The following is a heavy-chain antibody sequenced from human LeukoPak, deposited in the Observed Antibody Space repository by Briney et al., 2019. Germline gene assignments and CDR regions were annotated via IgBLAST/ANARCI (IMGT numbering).Heavy chain of an antibody. CDR1: GGTFSSYA. D-gene: IGHD3-22*01. J-gene: IGHJ5*02. CDR3: ASSTYYYDSSGLDWFDP. CDR2: IIPILGIA. Sequence: GASVKVSCKASGGTFSSYAISWVRQAPGQGLEWMGRIIPILGIANYAQKFQGGVTITADKSTSTAYMELSSLRSEDTAVYYCASSTYYYDSSGLDWFDPWGQGTLVTVSS. V-gene: IGHV1-69*04.